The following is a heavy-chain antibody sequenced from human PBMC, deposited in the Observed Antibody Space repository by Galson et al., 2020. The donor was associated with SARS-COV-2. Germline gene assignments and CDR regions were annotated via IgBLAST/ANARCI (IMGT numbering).Heavy chain of an antibody. CDR2: ISCDGGNK. CDR3: ARDSAAYYDFWNVLDMDV. Sequence: GGSLRLSCAASGFSFSTYDMQWVRQAPGKGLEWVALISCDGGNKYYADSVKGRFTISRDNSKNTLYLQMRSLRVEDTAVYYCARDSAAYYDFWNVLDMDVWGQGTTVTVS. J-gene: IGHJ6*02. CDR1: GFSFSTYD. V-gene: IGHV3-30-3*01. D-gene: IGHD3-3*01.